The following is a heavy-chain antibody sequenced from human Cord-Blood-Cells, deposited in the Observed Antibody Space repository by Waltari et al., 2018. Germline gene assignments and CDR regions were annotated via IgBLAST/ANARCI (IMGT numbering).Heavy chain of an antibody. V-gene: IGHV1-2*04. D-gene: IGHD1-1*01. Sequence: QVQLVQSGAEVKKPGASVKVSCKASGYTFTGYYMHWVRQAHGQGLEWMGWINPNSGGTNYAQKFQGWVTMTRDTSISTAYMELSRLRSDDTAVYYCARSKGNLTTYYYYGMDVWGQGTTVTVSS. J-gene: IGHJ6*02. CDR2: INPNSGGT. CDR3: ARSKGNLTTYYYYGMDV. CDR1: GYTFTGYY.